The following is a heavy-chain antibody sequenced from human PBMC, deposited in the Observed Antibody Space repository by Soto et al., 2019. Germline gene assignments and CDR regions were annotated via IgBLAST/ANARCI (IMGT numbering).Heavy chain of an antibody. J-gene: IGHJ6*02. Sequence: SVKVSCKAPGGAFSSYAISCVRQAPGQGLEWMGGIIPIFGTANYAQKFQGRVTITADESTSTAYMELSSLRSEDTAVYYCARGGYCSSTSCPQPIFTKYYYYYYGMDVWGQGTTVTVS. CDR2: IIPIFGTA. D-gene: IGHD2-2*01. V-gene: IGHV1-69*13. CDR3: ARGGYCSSTSCPQPIFTKYYYYYYGMDV. CDR1: GGAFSSYA.